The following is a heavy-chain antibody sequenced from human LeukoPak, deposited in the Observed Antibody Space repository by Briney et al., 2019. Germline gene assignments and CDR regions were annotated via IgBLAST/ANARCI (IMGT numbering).Heavy chain of an antibody. D-gene: IGHD3-10*01. J-gene: IGHJ4*02. Sequence: SETLSLTCSVSGGSITSSNYYWAWIRQPPGKGLEWIGSIHYSGSAYYGPTLRSRVTISVDTSKNQFSLKVSAVTAADTAVYYCARDHGSHWGQGTLVTVSS. V-gene: IGHV4-39*07. CDR2: IHYSGSA. CDR1: GGSITSSNYY. CDR3: ARDHGSH.